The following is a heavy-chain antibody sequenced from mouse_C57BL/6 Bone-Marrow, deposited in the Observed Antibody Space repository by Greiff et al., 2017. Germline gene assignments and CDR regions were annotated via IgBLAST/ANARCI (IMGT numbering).Heavy chain of an antibody. CDR1: GYTFTSYG. Sequence: QVQLQQSGAELARPGASVKLSCKAFGYTFTSYGISRVKQRTGQGLEWIGEIYPRSGNTYYNEKFKGKATLPADKSANTAYMELRSLTSEDSAVYFCARSLYNGSAGFAYWGQGTLVTVSA. CDR3: ARSLYNGSAGFAY. CDR2: IYPRSGNT. J-gene: IGHJ3*01. V-gene: IGHV1-81*01. D-gene: IGHD6-1*01.